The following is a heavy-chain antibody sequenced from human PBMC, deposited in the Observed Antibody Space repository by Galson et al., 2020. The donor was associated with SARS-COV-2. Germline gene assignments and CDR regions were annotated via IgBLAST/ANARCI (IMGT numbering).Heavy chain of an antibody. CDR3: ARDATSSGWFNWFDP. D-gene: IGHD6-19*01. CDR1: GGPISSTSYL. CDR2: IYNTGST. Sequence: SQTLSLTRSVSGGPISSTSYLWGRIRQPPGTGLQWIGSIYNTGSTQHNPPLARRATISVDTSKNHFSLKLSSVTAADTAVYYCARDATSSGWFNWFDPWGRGTLVTVSS. J-gene: IGHJ5*02. V-gene: IGHV4-39*07.